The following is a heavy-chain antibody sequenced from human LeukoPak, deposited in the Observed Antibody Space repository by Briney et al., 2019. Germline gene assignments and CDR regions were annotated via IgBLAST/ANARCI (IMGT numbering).Heavy chain of an antibody. Sequence: SETLSLTCAVYGGSFSGYYWSWIRQPAGKGLEWIGRIYTSGSTNCNPSLKSRVTISVDTSKNQFSLKLSSVTAADTAVYYCARDHSDCSGGSCYDYWGQGTLVTVSS. J-gene: IGHJ4*02. CDR1: GGSFSGYY. D-gene: IGHD2-15*01. CDR3: ARDHSDCSGGSCYDY. CDR2: IYTSGST. V-gene: IGHV4-4*07.